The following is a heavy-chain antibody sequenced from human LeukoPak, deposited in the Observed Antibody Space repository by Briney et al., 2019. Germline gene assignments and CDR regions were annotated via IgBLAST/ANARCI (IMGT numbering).Heavy chain of an antibody. J-gene: IGHJ4*02. V-gene: IGHV3-7*01. CDR3: AKLLDYGTAYDH. CDR1: GFTFSNG. CDR2: IHPDESAI. D-gene: IGHD3-16*01. Sequence: EAGGSLRLSCVTSGFTFSNGMHWVRQAPGQGLEWVASIHPDESAIFYLASVMGRFTISRDNARNLLFLQMSTLRADDTAVYYCAKLLDYGTAYDHWGQGALVTVSS.